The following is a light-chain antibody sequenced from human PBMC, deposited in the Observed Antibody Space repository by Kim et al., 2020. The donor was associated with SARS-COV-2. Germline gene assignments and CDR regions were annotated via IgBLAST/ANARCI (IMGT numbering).Light chain of an antibody. J-gene: IGKJ2*01. V-gene: IGKV1-5*03. CDR1: QNVNTW. CDR2: KAS. Sequence: ESSGDRVMVTGRTSQNVNTWVAWDQQKLEKAPDLLIYKASRLESGVPSRFSGSGSGTEFTLTISCMQPDDFATYYCQQYDTYPYTFGQGTKLEI. CDR3: QQYDTYPYT.